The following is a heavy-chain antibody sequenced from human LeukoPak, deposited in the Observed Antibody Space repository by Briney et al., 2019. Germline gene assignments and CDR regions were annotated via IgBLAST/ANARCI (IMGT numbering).Heavy chain of an antibody. J-gene: IGHJ4*02. CDR2: ISSSGSTI. CDR1: GFTFSDYY. V-gene: IGHV3-11*04. CDR3: AKGYYVWGSYRYTEFDY. Sequence: PGGSLRLSCAASGFTFSDYYMSWIRQAPGKGLEWVSYISSSGSTIYYADSVKGRFTISRDNAKNSLYLQMNSLRAEDTAVYYCAKGYYVWGSYRYTEFDYWGQGTLVTVSS. D-gene: IGHD3-16*02.